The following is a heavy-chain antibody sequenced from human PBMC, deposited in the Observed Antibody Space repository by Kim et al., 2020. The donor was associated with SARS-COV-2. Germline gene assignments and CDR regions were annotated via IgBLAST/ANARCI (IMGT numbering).Heavy chain of an antibody. CDR2: INPKSGGT. D-gene: IGHD3-3*01. Sequence: ASVKVSCKASGYTFIGYYMQWVRQAPGEGLEWMGRINPKSGGTNYAQKFQGRVTMTRDTSISTAYMELSRLRSDDTAVYYWARVVYYDFWSGSNRMDVWG. V-gene: IGHV1-2*06. J-gene: IGHJ6*01. CDR1: GYTFIGYY. CDR3: ARVVYYDFWSGSNRMDV.